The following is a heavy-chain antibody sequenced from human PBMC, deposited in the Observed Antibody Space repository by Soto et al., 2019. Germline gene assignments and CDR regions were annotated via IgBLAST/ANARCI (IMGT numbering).Heavy chain of an antibody. D-gene: IGHD6-19*01. Sequence: SESLSLTCAVYGGSFSGYYWSWIRQPPGKGLEWIGEINHSGSTNYNPSLKSRVTISVDTSKNQFSLKLSSVTAADTAVYYCARILGAVAGFDYWGQGTLVTVSS. CDR3: ARILGAVAGFDY. CDR2: INHSGST. CDR1: GGSFSGYY. J-gene: IGHJ4*02. V-gene: IGHV4-34*01.